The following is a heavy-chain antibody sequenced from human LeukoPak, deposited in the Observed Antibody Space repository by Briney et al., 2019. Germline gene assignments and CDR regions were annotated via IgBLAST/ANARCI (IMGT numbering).Heavy chain of an antibody. V-gene: IGHV3-49*03. CDR2: IRSKTYGGTT. Sequence: GGSLRLSCTASGFTFGDYAMSWFRQAPGKGLEWVGFIRSKTYGGTTGYAASVKDTFTISRDDSKSVVYLQMNSLKTEDTAVYYCSREWRYCSSTSCYESFDYWGQGTLVTVSS. D-gene: IGHD2-2*01. CDR3: SREWRYCSSTSCYESFDY. CDR1: GFTFGDYA. J-gene: IGHJ4*02.